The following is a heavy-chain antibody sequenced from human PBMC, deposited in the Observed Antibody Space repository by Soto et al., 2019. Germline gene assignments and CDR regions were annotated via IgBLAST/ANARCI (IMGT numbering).Heavy chain of an antibody. V-gene: IGHV1-3*05. Sequence: QVQLVQSGAEEKKPGASVKVTCKASGYTFTSYAMHWVRQAPGQRLEWMGWINAGNGNTKYSQKFQGRVTITRDTSASTAYMELSSLRSEDTAVYYCARDPSYYGMDVWGQGTTVTVSS. CDR3: ARDPSYYGMDV. CDR1: GYTFTSYA. CDR2: INAGNGNT. J-gene: IGHJ6*02.